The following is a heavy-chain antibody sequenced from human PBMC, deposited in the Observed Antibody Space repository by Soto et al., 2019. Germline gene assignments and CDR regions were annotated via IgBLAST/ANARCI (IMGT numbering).Heavy chain of an antibody. V-gene: IGHV1-58*01. Sequence: SVKVSCKASVFTFTSSAVQWVRQARGQRLEWIGWIVVGSGNTNYAQKFQERVTITRDMSTSTAYMELSSLRSEDTAVHYCAADYCSGGSCYSGYYYGMDVWGQGTTVTVS. CDR1: VFTFTSSA. J-gene: IGHJ6*02. CDR2: IVVGSGNT. D-gene: IGHD2-15*01. CDR3: AADYCSGGSCYSGYYYGMDV.